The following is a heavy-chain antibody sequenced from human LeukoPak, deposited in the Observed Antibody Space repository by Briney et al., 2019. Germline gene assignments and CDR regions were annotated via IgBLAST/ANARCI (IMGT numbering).Heavy chain of an antibody. CDR1: GFTFSSYD. Sequence: GGSLRLSCAASGFTFSSYDMHWVRQATGKGLEWVSAIGTAGDTYYPGSVKGRFTISRENAKNSLYLQMNSLRAGDTAVYYCARGAVATKGSAFDIWGQGTMVTASS. V-gene: IGHV3-13*04. D-gene: IGHD5-12*01. CDR3: ARGAVATKGSAFDI. CDR2: IGTAGDT. J-gene: IGHJ3*02.